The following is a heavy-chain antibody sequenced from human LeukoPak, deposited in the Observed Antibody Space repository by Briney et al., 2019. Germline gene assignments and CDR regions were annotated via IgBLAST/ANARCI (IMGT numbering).Heavy chain of an antibody. Sequence: SGTLSLTCAVSGGSISSSNWWSWVRQPPGKGLEWIGYISYSGSTNYNPSLKSRVTISIDTSKNQFSLKLSSVTTADTAVYYCAKSRGSRNYFDSWGQGTLVTVSS. J-gene: IGHJ4*02. CDR2: ISYSGST. CDR1: GGSISSSNW. CDR3: AKSRGSRNYFDS. D-gene: IGHD3-10*01. V-gene: IGHV4-4*02.